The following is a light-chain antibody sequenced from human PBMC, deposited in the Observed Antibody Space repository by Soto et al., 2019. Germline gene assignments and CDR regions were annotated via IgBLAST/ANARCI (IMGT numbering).Light chain of an antibody. V-gene: IGLV2-23*02. CDR3: CSYAGSSTV. CDR2: EVS. J-gene: IGLJ2*01. Sequence: QSALTQPASVSGSPGQSITISCTGTSSDVGSYNLVSWYQQHPGKVPKLMIYEVSKRPSGVSNRFSGSKSGNTASLTISGLQAEDEADYYCCSYAGSSTVFGGGTKLTVL. CDR1: SSDVGSYNL.